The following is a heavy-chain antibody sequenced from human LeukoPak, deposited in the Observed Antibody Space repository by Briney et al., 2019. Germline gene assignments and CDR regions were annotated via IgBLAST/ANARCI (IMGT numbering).Heavy chain of an antibody. J-gene: IGHJ4*02. CDR2: ISSGGSTI. CDR1: GFTFSSYE. D-gene: IGHD6-13*01. V-gene: IGHV3-48*03. CDR3: VRDYGSSCFDY. Sequence: TGGALRLSCAASGFTFSSYEMNWVRQAPGKGLEWVSYISSGGSTIYYADSVKGRFTISRDNAKNSLYLQMNSLKAEDTAVYYCVRDYGSSCFDYWGQGTLVTVSS.